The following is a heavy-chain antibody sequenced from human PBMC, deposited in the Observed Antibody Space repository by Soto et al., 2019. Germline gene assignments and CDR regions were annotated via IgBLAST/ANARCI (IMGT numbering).Heavy chain of an antibody. CDR2: ISSNGVGT. Sequence: EVQLAESGGGLAQPGGSLRLSCAASGFTLSGYAMDWFRQAPGKGLEYVSGISSNGVGTYYANSVQGRFTISRDNSKNTVYLQMGSLRPEDRAVYYCARRARPDFYYMDVWGKGTTVTVSS. D-gene: IGHD6-6*01. J-gene: IGHJ6*03. V-gene: IGHV3-64*01. CDR1: GFTLSGYA. CDR3: ARRARPDFYYMDV.